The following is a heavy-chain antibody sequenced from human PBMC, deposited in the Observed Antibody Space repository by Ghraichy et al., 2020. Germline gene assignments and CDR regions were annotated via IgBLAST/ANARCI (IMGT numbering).Heavy chain of an antibody. V-gene: IGHV3-23*01. J-gene: IGHJ4*02. CDR2: IINSGTSS. D-gene: IGHD3-3*02. CDR1: GFTFSSYA. CDR3: AKDISATKPYYLAY. Sequence: GGSLRLSCAASGFTFSSYAMNWVRQAPGKGLEWVSTIINSGTSSYYADSVKGRFTISRDNSRNTRYLQMNTLRAEDTAVYYCAKDISATKPYYLAYWGQGTLVTVSS.